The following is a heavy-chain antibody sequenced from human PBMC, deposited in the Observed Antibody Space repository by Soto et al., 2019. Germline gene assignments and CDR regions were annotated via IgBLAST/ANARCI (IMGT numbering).Heavy chain of an antibody. J-gene: IGHJ6*03. CDR3: AKDPHRPSIAARPDDYYYYYMDV. Sequence: QVQLVESGGGVFQPGRSLRLSCAASGFTFSSYGMHWVRQAPGKGLEWVAVISYDGSNKYYADSVKGRFTISRDNSKNTLYLQMNSLRAEDTAVYYCAKDPHRPSIAARPDDYYYYYMDVWGKGTTVTVSS. V-gene: IGHV3-30*18. CDR1: GFTFSSYG. D-gene: IGHD6-6*01. CDR2: ISYDGSNK.